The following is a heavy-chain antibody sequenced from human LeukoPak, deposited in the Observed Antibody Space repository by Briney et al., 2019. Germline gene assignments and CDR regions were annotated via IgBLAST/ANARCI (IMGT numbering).Heavy chain of an antibody. D-gene: IGHD3-22*01. CDR1: GYTFSSYA. Sequence: ASVKVSCKASGYTFSSYAISWVRQAPGQGLGWMGGIIPIFGTANYAQKFQGRVTITADESTSTAYMELSSLRSEDTAVYYCARDVIGGPDYWGQGTLVTVSS. CDR2: IIPIFGTA. J-gene: IGHJ4*02. V-gene: IGHV1-69*13. CDR3: ARDVIGGPDY.